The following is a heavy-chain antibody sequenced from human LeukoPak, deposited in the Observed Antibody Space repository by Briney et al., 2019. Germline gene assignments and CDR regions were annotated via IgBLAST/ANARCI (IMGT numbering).Heavy chain of an antibody. D-gene: IGHD2-15*01. CDR2: ISGSGGST. J-gene: IGHJ4*02. V-gene: IGHV3-23*01. CDR1: GFTFSSYA. Sequence: GGSLRLSCAASGFTFSSYAMSWVRQAPGKGLEWVSAISGSGGSTYYADSVKGRFTISRDNSKNTLYLQMNSLRAEDTAVYYCAKDHLYSPIVVVVAATLLTYWGQGTLVTVSS. CDR3: AKDHLYSPIVVVVAATLLTY.